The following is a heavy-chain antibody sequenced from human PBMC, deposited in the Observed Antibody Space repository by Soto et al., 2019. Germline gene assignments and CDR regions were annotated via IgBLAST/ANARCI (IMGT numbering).Heavy chain of an antibody. CDR3: AKRNAPRHTSGSDFNWFDP. V-gene: IGHV3-23*01. J-gene: IGHJ5*02. Sequence: PGGSLRLSCAASGFTFSSYAMSWVRQAPGKGLEWVSAISGSGGSTYYADSVKGRFTISRDNSKNTLYLQMNSLRAEDTAVYYCAKRNAPRHTSGSDFNWFDPWGQGTLVTVSS. CDR1: GFTFSSYA. CDR2: ISGSGGST. D-gene: IGHD3-10*01.